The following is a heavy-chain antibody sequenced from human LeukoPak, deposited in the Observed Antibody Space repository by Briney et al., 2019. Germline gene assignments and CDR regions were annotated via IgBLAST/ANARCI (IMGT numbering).Heavy chain of an antibody. CDR1: GGSFSGYY. J-gene: IGHJ3*02. Sequence: SETLSLTCAVYGGSFSGYYWSWIRQPPGKGLEWIGEINHSGSTNYNPSLKSRVTISVDTSKNQFSRKLRSVTAPDTAVYYCAISNVYYYGSGIIADAFDIWGQGTMVTVSS. D-gene: IGHD3-10*01. CDR2: INHSGST. V-gene: IGHV4-34*01. CDR3: AISNVYYYGSGIIADAFDI.